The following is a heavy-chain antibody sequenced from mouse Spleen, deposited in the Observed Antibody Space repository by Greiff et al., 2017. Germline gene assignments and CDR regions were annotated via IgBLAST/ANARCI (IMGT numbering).Heavy chain of an antibody. CDR3: ARQICDYPAWFAY. D-gene: IGHD2-4*01. V-gene: IGHV5-9*04. CDR2: ISSGGGNT. CDR1: GFTFSSYA. J-gene: IGHJ3*01. Sequence: EVKLVESGGGLVKRGGSLKLSCAASGFTFSSYAMSWVRQTPEKRLEWVATISSGGGNTYYPDSVKGRVTISRDNAKNTLYLQMSSLKSEDTAMYYCARQICDYPAWFAYWGQGTLVTVSA.